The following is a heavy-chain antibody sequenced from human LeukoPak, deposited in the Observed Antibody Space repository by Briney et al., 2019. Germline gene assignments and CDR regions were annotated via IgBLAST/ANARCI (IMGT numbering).Heavy chain of an antibody. CDR3: ARQRGYRMTKDGFDV. J-gene: IGHJ3*01. D-gene: IGHD5-18*01. CDR2: IYPDDSET. Sequence: GESLKISCKGSGYSFTSYWIGWVRQMPGKGLECMTIIYPDDSETRYSPSLQGQVTISADKSINTAYLQWSSLKASGSGMYYCARQRGYRMTKDGFDVWGQGTMVTVSS. V-gene: IGHV5-51*01. CDR1: GYSFTSYW.